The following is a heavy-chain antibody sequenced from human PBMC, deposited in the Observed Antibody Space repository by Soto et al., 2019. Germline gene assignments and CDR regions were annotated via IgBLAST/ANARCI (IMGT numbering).Heavy chain of an antibody. V-gene: IGHV3-33*01. J-gene: IGHJ5*01. CDR1: GFSLSNYG. CDR2: ISHDGNYR. D-gene: IGHD3-3*01. Sequence: QVQLVESGGGVVQPGRSLRLSCAASGFSLSNYGMHWVRQAPGKGLEWVAVISHDGNYRDYADSVTGRFTLSRDTSKNAVYMHMDSLRVDDTAVYYCARDRDFVFDFWGQGTLVTVSS. CDR3: ARDRDFVFDF.